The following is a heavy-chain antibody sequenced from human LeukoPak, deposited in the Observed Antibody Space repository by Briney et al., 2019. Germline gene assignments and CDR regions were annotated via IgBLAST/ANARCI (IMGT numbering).Heavy chain of an antibody. CDR3: VRVDDY. CDR2: IYNSVRT. V-gene: IGHV4-61*01. J-gene: IGHJ4*02. Sequence: PSETLSLTCIVSGGSVSGSYYWSWIRQPPGKGLEWIGYIYNSVRTNYNPSLKSRVTISVDTSKNQLSLKLSSVTAADTAVYFCVRVDDYWGQGTLVTVSS. CDR1: GGSVSGSYY.